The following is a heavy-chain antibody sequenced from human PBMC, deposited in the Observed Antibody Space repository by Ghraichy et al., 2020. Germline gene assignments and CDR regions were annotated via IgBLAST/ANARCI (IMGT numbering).Heavy chain of an antibody. CDR1: GFTVSSNY. CDR2: IYSGGST. V-gene: IGHV3-66*01. Sequence: GSLRLSCAASGFTVSSNYMSWARQAPGKGLEWVSVIYSGGSTYYADSVKGRFTISRDNSKNTLYLQMNSLRAEDTAVYYCARSPLGAYCGGDCYSDYFDYWGQGTLVTVSS. CDR3: ARSPLGAYCGGDCYSDYFDY. D-gene: IGHD2-21*02. J-gene: IGHJ4*02.